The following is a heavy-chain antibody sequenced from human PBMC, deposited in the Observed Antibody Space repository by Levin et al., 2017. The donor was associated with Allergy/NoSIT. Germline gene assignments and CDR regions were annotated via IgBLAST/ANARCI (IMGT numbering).Heavy chain of an antibody. CDR3: ARDGGSSSTSWVWFDP. D-gene: IGHD2-2*01. Sequence: GESLKISCKASGYTFTGYYMHWVRQAPGQGLEWMGWINPNSGGTNYAQKFQGRVTMTRDTSISTAYMELSRLRSDDTAVYYCARDGGSSSTSWVWFDPWGQGTLVTVSS. CDR2: INPNSGGT. J-gene: IGHJ5*02. CDR1: GYTFTGYY. V-gene: IGHV1-2*02.